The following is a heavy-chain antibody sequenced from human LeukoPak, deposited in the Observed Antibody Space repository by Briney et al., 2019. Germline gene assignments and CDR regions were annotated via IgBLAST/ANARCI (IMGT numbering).Heavy chain of an antibody. D-gene: IGHD4/OR15-4a*01. J-gene: IGHJ4*02. CDR2: ISGSGGST. CDR3: ALGVLTAAGANFDY. CDR1: GYTFSSYA. Sequence: SCKASGYTFSSYAMSWVRQAPGKGLEWVSAISGSGGSTYYADSVKGRFTISRDNSKNTLYLQMNSLRAEDTAVYYCALGVLTAAGANFDYWGQGTLVTVSS. V-gene: IGHV3-23*01.